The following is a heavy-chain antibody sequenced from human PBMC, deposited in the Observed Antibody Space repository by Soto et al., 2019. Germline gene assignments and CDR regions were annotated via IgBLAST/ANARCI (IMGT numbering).Heavy chain of an antibody. V-gene: IGHV3-30*18. J-gene: IGHJ4*02. Sequence: QVQLVESGGGVVQPGRSLRLSCAASGFTFSSYGMHWVRQAPGKGLEWVSVISYDGSNKYYAYYVKGRFTISRDNSKNTLYQQLNSLRGENTVVYYCANVRYSSGWYVSDYWGQGNLVNVSS. CDR3: ANVRYSSGWYVSDY. D-gene: IGHD6-19*01. CDR2: ISYDGSNK. CDR1: GFTFSSYG.